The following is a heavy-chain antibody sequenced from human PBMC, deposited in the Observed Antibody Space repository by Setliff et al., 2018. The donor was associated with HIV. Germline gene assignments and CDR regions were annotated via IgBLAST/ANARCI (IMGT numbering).Heavy chain of an antibody. CDR1: GGSFSGYY. D-gene: IGHD1-26*01. CDR3: ARDSGTTVGATGPGY. V-gene: IGHV4-34*01. CDR2: ITHSGST. J-gene: IGHJ4*02. Sequence: SETLSLTCAVYGGSFSGYYWNWIRQSPGKGLEWIGEITHSGSTNYNPSLKSRVTISRDNAKNSLYLQMDSLRVEDTAVYYCARDSGTTVGATGPGYWGQGTLVTVS.